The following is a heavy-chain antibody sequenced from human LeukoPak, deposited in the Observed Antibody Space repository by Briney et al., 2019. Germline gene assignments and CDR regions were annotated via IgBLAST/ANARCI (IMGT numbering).Heavy chain of an antibody. CDR1: GGSISSGGYY. D-gene: IGHD4-17*01. V-gene: IGHV4-31*03. J-gene: IGHJ4*02. Sequence: SETLSLTCTVSGGSISSGGYYWSWLRQHPGKGLEWIGYIYYSGSTYYNPSLKSRVTISVDTSKNQFSLKLSSVTAADTAVYYCARAGPAYGAKTPFDNWGQGTLVTVSS. CDR2: IYYSGST. CDR3: ARAGPAYGAKTPFDN.